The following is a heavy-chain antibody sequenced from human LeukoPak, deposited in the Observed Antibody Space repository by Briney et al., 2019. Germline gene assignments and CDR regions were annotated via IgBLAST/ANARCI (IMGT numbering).Heavy chain of an antibody. Sequence: GGSLRLSCAASGFTFSGSAMHWVRQASGKGLEWVGRIRSKANSYATAYAASVKGRFTISRDNAKNSLYLQMNSLRAEDTAVYYCARDLVFGGVIVKAYYFDYWGQGTLVTVSS. J-gene: IGHJ4*02. CDR2: IRSKANSYAT. CDR3: ARDLVFGGVIVKAYYFDY. V-gene: IGHV3-73*01. D-gene: IGHD3-16*02. CDR1: GFTFSGSA.